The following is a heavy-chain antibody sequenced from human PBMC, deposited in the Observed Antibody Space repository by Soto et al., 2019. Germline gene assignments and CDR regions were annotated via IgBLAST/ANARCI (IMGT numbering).Heavy chain of an antibody. CDR1: GYTFTNYW. J-gene: IGHJ4*02. CDR2: IYPGDSDT. CDR3: ARLVGGYITSIVVVPDY. V-gene: IGHV5-51*01. D-gene: IGHD3-22*01. Sequence: GESLKISCEGSGYTFTNYWIGWVRQMPGKGLEWMGIIYPGDSDTRYSPSFQGQVTISADKSISTAYLQWSSLKTSDTAMYYCARLVGGYITSIVVVPDYWGQGTLVTVSS.